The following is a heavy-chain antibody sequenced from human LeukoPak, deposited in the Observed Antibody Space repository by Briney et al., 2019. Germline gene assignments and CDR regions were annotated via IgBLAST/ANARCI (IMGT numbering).Heavy chain of an antibody. Sequence: SGTLSLTCAVSGGSISSSNWWSWVRQPPGKGLEWNGSIYHTGRTYYNPSLKSRLTISLDTSKNQFSLKLSSVTAADTAVYYCTGKYYFDSSGYYYADYWGQGTLVTVSS. CDR2: IYHTGRT. V-gene: IGHV4-4*02. J-gene: IGHJ4*02. CDR1: GGSISSSNW. D-gene: IGHD3-22*01. CDR3: TGKYYFDSSGYYYADY.